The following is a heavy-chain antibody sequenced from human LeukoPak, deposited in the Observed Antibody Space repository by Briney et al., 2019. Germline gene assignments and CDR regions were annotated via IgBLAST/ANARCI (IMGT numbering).Heavy chain of an antibody. CDR1: GYSFTSYW. V-gene: IGHV5-51*01. CDR2: INPGYSDI. CDR3: ARHDKGYSGYATLDY. J-gene: IGHJ4*02. Sequence: GESLKISCKGSGYSFTSYWIGWVRQMPGKGLDWMGIINPGYSDIRYSPSFQGQVTISADKSISTAYLQWSSLKASDTAIYYCARHDKGYSGYATLDYWGQGALVTVSS. D-gene: IGHD5-12*01.